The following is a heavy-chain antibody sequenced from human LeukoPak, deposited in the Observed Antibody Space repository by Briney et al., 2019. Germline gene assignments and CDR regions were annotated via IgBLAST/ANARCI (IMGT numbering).Heavy chain of an antibody. Sequence: QAGGSLRLSCAASGFTFSSYAMSWVRQAPGKGLEWVSAISGSGGSTYYADSVKGRFTISRDNSKNTLYLQMNSLRAEDTAVYYCARAKFDSSRYYYRGFDIWGQGTMVTVSS. V-gene: IGHV3-23*01. CDR3: ARAKFDSSRYYYRGFDI. J-gene: IGHJ3*02. CDR1: GFTFSSYA. D-gene: IGHD3-22*01. CDR2: ISGSGGST.